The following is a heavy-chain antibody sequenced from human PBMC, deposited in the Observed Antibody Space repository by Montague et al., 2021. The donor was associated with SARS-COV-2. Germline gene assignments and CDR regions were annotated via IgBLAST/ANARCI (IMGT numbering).Heavy chain of an antibody. V-gene: IGHV4-39*02. CDR1: GDSISSGYFY. D-gene: IGHD2-2*01. CDR2: IHYSEIT. J-gene: IGHJ4*02. Sequence: SETLSLTCTVSGDSISSGYFYWGWIRQPPGKGLEWVGTIHYSEITYYNPSLKSRVTISVDTSRNQFSLKLSSVTAADTAIYYCARDLAISGPAAVSDYWGQGTLVTVSS. CDR3: ARDLAISGPAAVSDY.